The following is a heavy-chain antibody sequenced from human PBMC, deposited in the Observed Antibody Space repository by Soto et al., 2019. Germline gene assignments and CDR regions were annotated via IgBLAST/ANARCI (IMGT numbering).Heavy chain of an antibody. Sequence: PSETLSLTCTVSGGSISSSSYYWCWIRQPPGKGLEWIGSIYYSGSTYYNPSLKSRVTISVDTSKNQFSLKLSSLTAADTAVYYCARHACSSTSCYRFYYYGMDVWGQGTTVTVSS. CDR1: GGSISSSSYY. V-gene: IGHV4-39*01. D-gene: IGHD2-2*01. J-gene: IGHJ6*02. CDR2: IYYSGST. CDR3: ARHACSSTSCYRFYYYGMDV.